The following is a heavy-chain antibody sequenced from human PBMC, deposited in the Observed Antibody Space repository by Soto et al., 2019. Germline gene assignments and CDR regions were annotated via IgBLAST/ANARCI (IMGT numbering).Heavy chain of an antibody. CDR1: GDSSSTFY. J-gene: IGHJ5*02. CDR3: ARSFCRDSIRCNWFDP. Sequence: QVQLQESGPGLVKLSETLSLTCSVSGDSSSTFYWSWIRQSPGKGLEWIGYMNNIGRTNYNPSLKSRVTISLDTSKNQFSLNVRSVIPADTAVYYCARSFCRDSIRCNWFDPWGQGTLVTVSS. D-gene: IGHD2-2*02. CDR2: MNNIGRT. V-gene: IGHV4-59*01.